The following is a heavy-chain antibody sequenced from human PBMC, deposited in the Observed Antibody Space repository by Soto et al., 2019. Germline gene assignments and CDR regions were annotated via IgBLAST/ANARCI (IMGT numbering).Heavy chain of an antibody. D-gene: IGHD7-27*01. CDR3: ARGRYCLTGRCFPNWFDS. CDR1: GDSISNLDYF. V-gene: IGHV4-30-4*01. CDR2: IYKSATT. Sequence: PSETLSLTCSVSGDSISNLDYFWAWIRQPPGQALEYIGYIYKSATTYYNPSFESRVAISVDTSKSQCSLNVTPVTAADTAVYFCARGRYCLTGRCFPNWFDSWGQGALVTVSS. J-gene: IGHJ5*01.